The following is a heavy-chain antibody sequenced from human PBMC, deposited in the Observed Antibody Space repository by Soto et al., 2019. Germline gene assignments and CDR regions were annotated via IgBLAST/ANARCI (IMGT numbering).Heavy chain of an antibody. CDR3: ARPTSSSFMDV. CDR2: ISAYNGNT. J-gene: IGHJ6*02. Sequence: QVQLVQSGAEVKKPGASVKVSCKASGYTFTSYGISWVRQAPGHGLEWMGWISAYNGNTNYAQKLQGRVTMTTDTSPSTDYMELRSLRSDDTAVYYCARPTSSSFMDVWGQGPTVTVSS. D-gene: IGHD6-13*01. CDR1: GYTFTSYG. V-gene: IGHV1-18*04.